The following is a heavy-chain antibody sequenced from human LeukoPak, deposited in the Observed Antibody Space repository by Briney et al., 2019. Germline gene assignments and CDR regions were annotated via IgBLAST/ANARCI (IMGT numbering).Heavy chain of an antibody. J-gene: IGHJ5*02. CDR3: ARDLIAARPGWFDP. CDR2: ISAYNGNT. D-gene: IGHD6-6*01. Sequence: ASVKVSCKVSGYTLTELSMHWVRQAPGQGLEWMGRISAYNGNTNYAQNLQGRVTLTTDTSASTAYMELRSLRSDDTAVYYCARDLIAARPGWFDPWGQGTLVTVSS. V-gene: IGHV1-18*01. CDR1: GYTLTELS.